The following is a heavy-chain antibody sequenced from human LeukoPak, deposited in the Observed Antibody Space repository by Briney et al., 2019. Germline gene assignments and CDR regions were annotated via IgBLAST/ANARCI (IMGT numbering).Heavy chain of an antibody. Sequence: GGSLRLSCAASGFTFSSYSMNWVRQAPGKGLEWVSSISSSSSYIYYADSVKGRFTISRDNAKNSLYLQMNNLRAEDTAVYYCARDRVGSSTSCYDYWGQGTLVTVSS. V-gene: IGHV3-21*04. CDR3: ARDRVGSSTSCYDY. D-gene: IGHD2-2*01. CDR1: GFTFSSYS. CDR2: ISSSSSYI. J-gene: IGHJ4*02.